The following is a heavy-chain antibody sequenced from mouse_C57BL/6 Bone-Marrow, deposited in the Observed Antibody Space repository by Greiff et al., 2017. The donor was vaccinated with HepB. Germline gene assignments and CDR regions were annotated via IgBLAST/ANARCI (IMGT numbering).Heavy chain of an antibody. J-gene: IGHJ3*01. CDR3: ARHGYGGFAY. V-gene: IGHV5-6*01. CDR1: GFTFSSYG. D-gene: IGHD2-2*01. Sequence: EVKVVESGGDLVKPGGSLKLSCAASGFTFSSYGMSWVRPTPDKRLGWVATISSGGSYTYYPDSVKGRFTISRDNAENTLYLQMSSLKSEDTAMYYCARHGYGGFAYWGQGTLVTVSA. CDR2: ISSGGSYT.